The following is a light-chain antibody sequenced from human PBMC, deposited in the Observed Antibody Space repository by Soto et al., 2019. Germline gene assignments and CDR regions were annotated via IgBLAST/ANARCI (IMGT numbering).Light chain of an antibody. CDR3: QQYGSSPLFT. V-gene: IGKV3-20*01. CDR1: QSVSSIY. CDR2: GAS. J-gene: IGKJ3*01. Sequence: EIVLTQSPGTLSLSPGERATLSCRASQSVSSIYLAWYQQKPGQAPRLLIYGASSRATRIPDRFSGSGSGTDFTLTISRLEPEDFAVYYCQQYGSSPLFTFGPGTKVDIK.